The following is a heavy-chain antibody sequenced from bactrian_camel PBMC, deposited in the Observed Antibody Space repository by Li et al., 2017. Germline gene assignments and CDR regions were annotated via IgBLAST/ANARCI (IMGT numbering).Heavy chain of an antibody. CDR3: ATVWPSWVVVQRQY. J-gene: IGHJ4*01. V-gene: IGHV3-3*01. Sequence: HVQLVESGGGSVQAGDSLTLSCVVSGYRSQTNCMGWFRQRPGKEREAVARIRPRGPDTQYADSVKGRFTISKDNAKSTLYLQMNSLKSEDTALYYCATVWPSWVVVQRQYWGQGTQVTVS. D-gene: IGHD2*01. CDR1: GYRSQTNC. CDR2: IRPRGPDT.